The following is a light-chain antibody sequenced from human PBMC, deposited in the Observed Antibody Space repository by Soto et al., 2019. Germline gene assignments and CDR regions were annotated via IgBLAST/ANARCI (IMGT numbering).Light chain of an antibody. CDR3: QHYHSYPLT. CDR2: KAS. CDR1: QAVSYW. Sequence: DLQMTQSPSTLSASVGDRVTITCRASQAVSYWLAWYQQKPGQVPKLLIYKASVLEGGVPSRFSGSGSGTEFTLTINSLQPDDFATYYCQHYHSYPLTFGGGTKVEIK. V-gene: IGKV1-5*03. J-gene: IGKJ4*01.